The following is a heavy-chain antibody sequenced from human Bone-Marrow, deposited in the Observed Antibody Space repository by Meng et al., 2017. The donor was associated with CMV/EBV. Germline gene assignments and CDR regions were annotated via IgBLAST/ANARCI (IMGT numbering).Heavy chain of an antibody. CDR1: GFTFSSYW. J-gene: IGHJ6*02. D-gene: IGHD2-2*01. V-gene: IGHV3-74*01. CDR2: INSDGSST. CDR3: AREAVYCSSTSCYQDGMDV. Sequence: GESLKISCAASGFTFSSYWMHWVRQAPGKGLVWVSRINSDGSSTSYADSVKGRFTISRDNAKNTLYLQMNSLRAEDTAEYYCAREAVYCSSTSCYQDGMDVWGQGTTVTVSS.